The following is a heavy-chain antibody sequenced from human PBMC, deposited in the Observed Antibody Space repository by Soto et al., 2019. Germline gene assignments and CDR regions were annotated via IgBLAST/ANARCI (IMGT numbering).Heavy chain of an antibody. J-gene: IGHJ5*02. CDR2: VYYVGSP. CDR3: ATIIIPGTRHTDCDP. D-gene: IGHD2-21*02. Sequence: SETLSLTCSVSGGSIGSVGNYWAWIRQAPGKGLEWIGSVYYVGSPFYNPSLKSRVTMSIDTTKNQFSLNLTSVTATDTAVYYCATIIIPGTRHTDCDPRGQGLPVTVSS. V-gene: IGHV4-39*01. CDR1: GGSIGSVGNY.